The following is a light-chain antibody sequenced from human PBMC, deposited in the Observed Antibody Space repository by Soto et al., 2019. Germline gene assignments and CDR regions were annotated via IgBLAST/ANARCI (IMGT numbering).Light chain of an antibody. CDR3: QHFSTSPPCT. V-gene: IGKV3-20*01. Sequence: IVLTQSPGTLSLSPGGRATLSCRASQSVSSDNLAWYQQKPGRAPRVLIYGTSSRANGIPDRFSGSGYGTDFTLTISRLEPEDFAVYYSQHFSTSPPCTFGKGTKV. CDR1: QSVSSDN. J-gene: IGKJ1*01. CDR2: GTS.